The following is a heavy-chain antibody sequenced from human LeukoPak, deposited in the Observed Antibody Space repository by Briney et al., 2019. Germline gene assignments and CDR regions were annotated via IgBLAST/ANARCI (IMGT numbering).Heavy chain of an antibody. CDR3: AKDRLPLITMIVVVITTYFDY. D-gene: IGHD3-22*01. J-gene: IGHJ4*02. Sequence: GGSLRLSCAASGFTFSSYGMHWLRQAPGKGLEWVAVISYDGSNKYYADSVKGRFTISRDNSKNTLYLQMNSLRAEDTAVYYCAKDRLPLITMIVVVITTYFDYWGQGTLVTVSS. CDR1: GFTFSSYG. V-gene: IGHV3-30*18. CDR2: ISYDGSNK.